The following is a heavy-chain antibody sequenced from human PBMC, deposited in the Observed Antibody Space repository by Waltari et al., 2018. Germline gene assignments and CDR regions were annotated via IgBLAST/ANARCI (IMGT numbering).Heavy chain of an antibody. CDR2: IYWNDDK. V-gene: IGHV2-5*01. Sequence: QITLKESGPTLVKPTQTLTLTCTFSGFSLSTSGVGVGWIRQPPGKALEWLALIYWNDDKRYSPSLKSRLTITKDTSKNQVVLTMTNMDPVDTATYYCAHSIWTGLHCTGGVCPGWFDPWGQGTLVTVSS. J-gene: IGHJ5*02. CDR1: GFSLSTSGVG. D-gene: IGHD2-8*02. CDR3: AHSIWTGLHCTGGVCPGWFDP.